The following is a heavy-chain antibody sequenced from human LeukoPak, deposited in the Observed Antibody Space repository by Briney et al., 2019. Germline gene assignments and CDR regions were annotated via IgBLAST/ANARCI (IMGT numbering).Heavy chain of an antibody. CDR3: ARVIDRITTNWFDP. Sequence: GASVEVSCKASGYTFTSYAMHWVRQAPGQRHEWMGWINAGNGNTKYSQKFQGRVTITRDTSASTAYMELSSLRSEDTAVYYCARVIDRITTNWFDPWGQGTLVTVSS. D-gene: IGHD3-3*01. CDR1: GYTFTSYA. V-gene: IGHV1-3*01. J-gene: IGHJ5*02. CDR2: INAGNGNT.